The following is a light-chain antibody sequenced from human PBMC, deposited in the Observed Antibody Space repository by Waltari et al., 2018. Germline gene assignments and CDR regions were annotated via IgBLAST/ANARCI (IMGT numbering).Light chain of an antibody. Sequence: QSALTQPASVSGSPGQSITISCSGSSGDVGMFNLVSWYQQHPGKAPQLIVYNVDDRPSGVSYRFSASKAGHTASLTISGLQPEDEADYYCCSYAGNKWLFGGGTKVTVL. CDR2: NVD. J-gene: IGLJ3*02. V-gene: IGLV2-23*02. CDR3: CSYAGNKWL. CDR1: SGDVGMFNL.